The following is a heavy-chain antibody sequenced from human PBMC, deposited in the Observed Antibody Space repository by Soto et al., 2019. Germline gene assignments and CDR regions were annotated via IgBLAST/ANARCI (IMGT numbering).Heavy chain of an antibody. D-gene: IGHD3-22*01. Sequence: ASVKVSCKASGYSFTTYGIFWVRQAPGQGLEWMGWISPYNGKTNYAQNLQGRVSMTTDTSTTTVYMELRSLRSDDTAVYYCARPYDSSQSPRFDYWGQGTLVTVSS. CDR2: ISPYNGKT. CDR1: GYSFTTYG. V-gene: IGHV1-18*01. J-gene: IGHJ4*02. CDR3: ARPYDSSQSPRFDY.